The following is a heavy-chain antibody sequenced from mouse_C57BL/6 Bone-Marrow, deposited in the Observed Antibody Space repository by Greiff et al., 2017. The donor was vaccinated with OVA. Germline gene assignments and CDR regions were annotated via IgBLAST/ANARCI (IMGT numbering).Heavy chain of an antibody. V-gene: IGHV5-9-1*02. D-gene: IGHD2-4*01. CDR3: TRVSYDYDAGWAMDY. CDR1: GFTFSSYS. CDR2: ISIGSDYI. J-gene: IGHJ4*01. Sequence: EVQVVESGAGLVKPGGSLKLSCAASGFTFSSYSMSWVRQTPEKRLEWVAYISIGSDYIYYAENVKGRFTISRDKTRNTLYLQTSSLKSEDTAMYYCTRVSYDYDAGWAMDYWGQGTSVTVSS.